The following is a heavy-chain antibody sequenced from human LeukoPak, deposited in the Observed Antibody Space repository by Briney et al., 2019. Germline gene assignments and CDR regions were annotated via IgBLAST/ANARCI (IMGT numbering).Heavy chain of an antibody. CDR3: AKGVTIFGVVSTGGNWFDP. J-gene: IGHJ5*02. CDR2: FRGSGGST. D-gene: IGHD3-3*01. Sequence: GRSLRLSCAASGLTFSNYAMSWVRQAPGKGLEWVSAFRGSGGSTYYADSVKGRFTISRDNSKNTLYLQMNSLRAEDTAVYYCAKGVTIFGVVSTGGNWFDPWGQGTLVTVSS. CDR1: GLTFSNYA. V-gene: IGHV3-23*01.